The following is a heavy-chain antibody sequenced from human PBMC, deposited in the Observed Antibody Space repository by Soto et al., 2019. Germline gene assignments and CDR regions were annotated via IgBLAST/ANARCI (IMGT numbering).Heavy chain of an antibody. D-gene: IGHD5-12*01. CDR3: AKTMSRLGGYDMHWLAP. CDR2: ISDTRGRQINT. Sequence: EVQLLESGGNLVQPWLSLILSCAASGFIFSDYAMTWFRQAPGKGLEWVSTISDTRGRQINTFYTASVKGLITVTRDNYKTTLFVQMNSLRVEDTAVYYCAKTMSRLGGYDMHWLAPWAQGTLVTVSS. V-gene: IGHV3-23*01. CDR1: GFIFSDYA. J-gene: IGHJ5*02.